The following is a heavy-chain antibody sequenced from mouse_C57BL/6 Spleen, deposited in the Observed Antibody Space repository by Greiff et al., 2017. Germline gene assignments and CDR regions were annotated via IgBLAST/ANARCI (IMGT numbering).Heavy chain of an antibody. CDR2: IDPNSGGT. CDR1: GYTFTSYW. CDR3: ARLGGSGYVGYYAMDY. J-gene: IGHJ4*01. D-gene: IGHD3-2*02. Sequence: QVQLQQPGAELVKPGASVKLSCKASGYTFTSYWMHWVKPRPGRGLEWIGRIDPNSGGTKYNEKFKSKATLTVDKPSSTAYMQLSSLTSEDSAVYYCARLGGSGYVGYYAMDYGGQGTSVTVSS. V-gene: IGHV1-72*01.